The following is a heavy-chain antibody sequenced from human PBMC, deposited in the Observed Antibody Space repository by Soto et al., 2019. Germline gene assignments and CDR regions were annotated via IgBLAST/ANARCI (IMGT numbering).Heavy chain of an antibody. Sequence: GGSLRLSCAASGFTFSSYGMHWVRQAPGKGLEWVAVISYDGSNKYYADSVKGRFTISRDNSKNTLYLQMNSLRAEDTAVYYCAGSPGEAAIIDFDYWGQGTLVTVSS. J-gene: IGHJ4*02. CDR3: AGSPGEAAIIDFDY. CDR1: GFTFSSYG. CDR2: ISYDGSNK. V-gene: IGHV3-30*03. D-gene: IGHD2-2*01.